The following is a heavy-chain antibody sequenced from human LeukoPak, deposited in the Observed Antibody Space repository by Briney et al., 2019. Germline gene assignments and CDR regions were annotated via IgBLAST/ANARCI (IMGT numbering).Heavy chain of an antibody. V-gene: IGHV4-59*01. D-gene: IGHD5-18*01. J-gene: IGHJ4*02. Sequence: SETLSLTCTVSGGSISSYYWSWMRQPPGKGLEWIGYIYYSGSTNYNPSLKSRVTISVDTSKNQFSLKLSSVTAADTAVYYCACEIQLWSKFDYWGQGTLVTVSS. CDR3: ACEIQLWSKFDY. CDR1: GGSISSYY. CDR2: IYYSGST.